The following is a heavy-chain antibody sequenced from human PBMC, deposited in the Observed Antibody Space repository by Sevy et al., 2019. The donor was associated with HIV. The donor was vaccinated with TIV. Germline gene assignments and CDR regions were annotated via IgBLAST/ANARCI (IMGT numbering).Heavy chain of an antibody. CDR3: ARGGATVYFDY. V-gene: IGHV3-30-3*01. Sequence: GGSLRLSCAASGFTFSSYAMHWVRQAPGKGLEWVAVISYDASNKYYADSVKGRFTISRDNSKNTLYLQMNSLRAEDTAVYYCARGGATVYFDYWGQGTLVTVSS. CDR2: ISYDASNK. CDR1: GFTFSSYA. J-gene: IGHJ4*02. D-gene: IGHD1-26*01.